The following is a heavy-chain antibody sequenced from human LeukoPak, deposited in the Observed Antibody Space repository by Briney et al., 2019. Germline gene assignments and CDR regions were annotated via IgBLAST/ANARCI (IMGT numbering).Heavy chain of an antibody. CDR1: GFTFSNYA. V-gene: IGHV3-64*01. CDR2: ISDNGRQT. Sequence: GGSLRLSCAASGFTFSNYAIHWVRQAPRKGLEYVSAISDNGRQTFYANSVKGRFTISRDNSKNTLYLQMGSLRAEDMAVYYCAKDRGTPDAFDLWGQGTMVTVSS. D-gene: IGHD5-24*01. CDR3: AKDRGTPDAFDL. J-gene: IGHJ3*01.